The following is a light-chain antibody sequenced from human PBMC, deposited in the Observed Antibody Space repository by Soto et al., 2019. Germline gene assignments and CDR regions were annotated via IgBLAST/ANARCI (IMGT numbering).Light chain of an antibody. Sequence: ELVMTQSPATLSVSPGEGATLSCKASQNVYNNLAWYQQRPGQPPRLLIYDASTRATGISARFSGSGYGTEFTLTISSLQSEDFAVYFCQQCGNWPLTFGGGTKVDIK. CDR1: QNVYNN. J-gene: IGKJ4*01. CDR3: QQCGNWPLT. V-gene: IGKV3-15*01. CDR2: DAS.